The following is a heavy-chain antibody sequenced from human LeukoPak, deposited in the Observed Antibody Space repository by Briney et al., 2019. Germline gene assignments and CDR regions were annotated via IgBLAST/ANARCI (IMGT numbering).Heavy chain of an antibody. J-gene: IGHJ3*02. V-gene: IGHV4-34*01. CDR3: ARGLITMVREDAFDI. Sequence: SETLSLTCAVYGGSFSGYYWSWIRQPPGKGLEWIGEINHSGSTNYNPSLKSRVTISVDTSKNQFSLKLSSVTAAYTAVYYCARGLITMVREDAFDIWGQGTMVTVPS. D-gene: IGHD3-10*01. CDR2: INHSGST. CDR1: GGSFSGYY.